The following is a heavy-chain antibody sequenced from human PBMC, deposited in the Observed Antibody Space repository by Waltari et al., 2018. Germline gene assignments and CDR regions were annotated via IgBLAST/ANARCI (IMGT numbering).Heavy chain of an antibody. J-gene: IGHJ4*02. CDR1: GFTFSSYG. CDR3: AKDRDWTVGY. CDR2: IRYDGSNK. V-gene: IGHV3-30*02. Sequence: QVQLVESGGGVVQPGGSLRLSCAASGFTFSSYGMPWVRQAPGKGLEWVAFIRYDGSNKYYADSVKGRFTISRDNSKNTLYLQMNSLRAEDTTVYYCAKDRDWTVGYWGQGTLVTVSS. D-gene: IGHD1-1*01.